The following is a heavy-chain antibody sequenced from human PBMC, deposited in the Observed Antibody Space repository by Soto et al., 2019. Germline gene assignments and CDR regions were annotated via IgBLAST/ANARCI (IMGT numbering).Heavy chain of an antibody. J-gene: IGHJ4*02. CDR2: IYPADSDT. V-gene: IGHV5-51*01. Sequence: GESLKISCKGSGYSFTSYWIGWVRQMPGKGLEWMGVIYPADSDTRYSPSFQGQVTISADKSISTAYLQWSSLKASDTAMYYCARPSTYYDFWSGYSPDGYFDYWGQGTLVTVSS. CDR3: ARPSTYYDFWSGYSPDGYFDY. D-gene: IGHD3-3*01. CDR1: GYSFTSYW.